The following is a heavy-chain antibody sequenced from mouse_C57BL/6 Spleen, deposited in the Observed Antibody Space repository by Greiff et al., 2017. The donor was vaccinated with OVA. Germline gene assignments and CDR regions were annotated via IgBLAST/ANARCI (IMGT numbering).Heavy chain of an antibody. CDR1: GYTFTDYE. CDR2: IDPETGGT. D-gene: IGHD1-1*01. CDR3: TRYGSSNFDY. J-gene: IGHJ2*01. Sequence: QVQLQQSGAELVRPGASVTLSCKASGYTFTDYEMHWVKQTPVHGLEWIGAIDPETGGTAYNQKFKGKAILTADKSSSTAYMELRSLTSEDAAVYYCTRYGSSNFDYWGQGTTLTVSS. V-gene: IGHV1-15*01.